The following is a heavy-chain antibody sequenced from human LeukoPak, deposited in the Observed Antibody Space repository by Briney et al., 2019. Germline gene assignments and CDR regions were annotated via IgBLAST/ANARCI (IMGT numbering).Heavy chain of an antibody. V-gene: IGHV3-11*01. CDR3: ARGRWFGENMDY. J-gene: IGHJ4*02. CDR2: ISSSGFTI. D-gene: IGHD3-10*01. CDR1: GFTFNNYY. Sequence: GGSLRLSCAASGFTFNNYYMNWIRQAPGKGLEWVSYISSSGFTIYYADSVKGRFTISRDNAKNSLYLQMNSLRAEDTAVCYCARGRWFGENMDYWGQGTLVTVSS.